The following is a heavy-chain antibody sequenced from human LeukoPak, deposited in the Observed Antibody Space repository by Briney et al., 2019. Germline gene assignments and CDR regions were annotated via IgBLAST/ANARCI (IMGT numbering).Heavy chain of an antibody. CDR1: GFTVSSNY. CDR2: IYSGGST. V-gene: IGHV3-53*01. Sequence: GGYLRLSCAASGFTVSSNYMSWVRQAPGKGLEGVSVIYSGGSTYYADSVKGRFTISRDNSKNTLYLQMNSLRAEDTAVYYCARERHVWGSYYFDYWGQGTLVTVSS. J-gene: IGHJ4*02. D-gene: IGHD3-16*01. CDR3: ARERHVWGSYYFDY.